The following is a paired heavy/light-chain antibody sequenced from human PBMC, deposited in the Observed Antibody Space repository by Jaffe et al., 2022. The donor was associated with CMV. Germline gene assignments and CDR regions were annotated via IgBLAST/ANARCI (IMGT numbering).Heavy chain of an antibody. Sequence: DVQLVESGGGLVQPGGSLRLSCAASGFPFNRYWMHWVRQDPGKGLVWVSRINGDGISTNYADAVKGRFTISRDNAKNTLYLQMNSLRVEDTAVYYCARDLVGLRSTSCFDPWGQGTLVTVSS. D-gene: IGHD1-26*01. V-gene: IGHV3-74*01. CDR1: GFPFNRYW. CDR2: INGDGIST. CDR3: ARDLVGLRSTSCFDP. J-gene: IGHJ5*02.
Light chain of an antibody. Sequence: DIQMTQSPSSLSASVGDRVTITCRSSQSISNYLNWYQQKAGKAPKLLIYAASSLQSGVPSRFSGSGSGTDFTLTISSLQPEDFASYYCQQSYSTPLTFGGGTKVEIK. CDR1: QSISNY. CDR3: QQSYSTPLT. V-gene: IGKV1-39*01. CDR2: AAS. J-gene: IGKJ4*01.